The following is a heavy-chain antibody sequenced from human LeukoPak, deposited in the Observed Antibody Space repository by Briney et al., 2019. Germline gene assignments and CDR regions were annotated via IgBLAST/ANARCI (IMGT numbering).Heavy chain of an antibody. D-gene: IGHD3-10*01. CDR3: ARTSGDYYGSGSYLY. Sequence: ASVKVSCKASGYTFTSYGISWVRQAPGQGLEWMGWISAYNGNTNYAQKLQGRVTLTTDTSTSTAYMELRSLRSDDTAVYYCARTSGDYYGSGSYLYWGQGTLVTVSS. CDR1: GYTFTSYG. J-gene: IGHJ4*02. V-gene: IGHV1-18*01. CDR2: ISAYNGNT.